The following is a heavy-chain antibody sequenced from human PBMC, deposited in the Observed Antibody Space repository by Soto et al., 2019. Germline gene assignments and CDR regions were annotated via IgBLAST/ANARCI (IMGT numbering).Heavy chain of an antibody. CDR2: VSYDGSKA. CDR3: AKDRSLGHCSGVDCYYYYGTDV. V-gene: IGHV3-30*18. D-gene: IGHD2-15*01. CDR1: GFKFRDYG. J-gene: IGHJ6*02. Sequence: GGSLRLSCEGSGFKFRDYGIHWVRQAPGKGLEWVAVVSYDGSKAYYADSVKGRFTISRDNSKNSVDLQMNSLRPEDTGIYYCAKDRSLGHCSGVDCYYYYGTDVWGQGTTVPVS.